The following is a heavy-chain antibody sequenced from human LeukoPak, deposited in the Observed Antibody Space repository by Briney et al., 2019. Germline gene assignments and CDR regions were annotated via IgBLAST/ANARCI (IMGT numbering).Heavy chain of an antibody. V-gene: IGHV3-74*01. CDR2: ITSDGSST. J-gene: IGHJ4*02. CDR3: VRDTPGVGIDY. Sequence: AGGSLRLSCAASGFTFTDYWMHWVRQVPGKGLVWVSHITSDGSSTGYADSAKGRFTISRDNAKNTLFLQMNSLRAEDTALYYCVRDTPGVGIDYWGQGTLVTVS. CDR1: GFTFTDYW. D-gene: IGHD1-14*01.